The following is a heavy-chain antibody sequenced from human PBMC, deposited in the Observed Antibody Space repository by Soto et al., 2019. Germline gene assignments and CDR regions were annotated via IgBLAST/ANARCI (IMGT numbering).Heavy chain of an antibody. CDR3: ARTDSYFYGMDV. Sequence: QVQLVQSGAEVKKPGSSVKVSCKASGGTFSSYAISWVRQAPGLGLEWMGGIIPIFGTANYAQKFQGRVTITADASTNPAFMELSRLRSEDTALYYCARTDSYFYGMDVWGQGTTVTVSS. V-gene: IGHV1-69*12. CDR2: IIPIFGTA. CDR1: GGTFSSYA. J-gene: IGHJ6*02.